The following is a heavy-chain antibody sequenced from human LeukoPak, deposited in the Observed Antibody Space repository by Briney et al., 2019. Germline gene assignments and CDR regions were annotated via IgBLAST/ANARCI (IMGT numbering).Heavy chain of an antibody. V-gene: IGHV3-11*03. J-gene: IGHJ4*02. CDR2: ISSSSSYT. D-gene: IGHD4-17*01. CDR1: GFTFSDYY. CDR3: ARQMRDGDYDY. Sequence: GGSLRLSCAASGFTFSDYYMSWIRQAPGKGLEWVSYISSSSSYTNYADSVKGRFTISRDNSKNTVYLEMNSLRAEDTAVYYCARQMRDGDYDYWGQGTLATVSS.